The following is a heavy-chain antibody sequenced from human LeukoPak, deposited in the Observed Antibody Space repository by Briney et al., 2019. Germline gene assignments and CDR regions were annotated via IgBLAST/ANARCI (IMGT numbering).Heavy chain of an antibody. Sequence: SETLSLTCTVYSVCISSYYWSWIRQPAGKGLEWIGRIYTSGSTNYNPSLKSRVTMSVDTSKNQFSLKLSSVTAADTAIYYCAAGYSSGWIDYWGQGTLVTVSS. D-gene: IGHD6-19*01. CDR1: SVCISSYY. J-gene: IGHJ4*02. CDR2: IYTSGST. CDR3: AAGYSSGWIDY. V-gene: IGHV4-4*07.